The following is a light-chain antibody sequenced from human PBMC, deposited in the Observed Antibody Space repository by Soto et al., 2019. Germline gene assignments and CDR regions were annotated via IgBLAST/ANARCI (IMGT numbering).Light chain of an antibody. V-gene: IGKV1-5*03. J-gene: IGKJ2*01. CDR3: QQYNTYS. Sequence: DIQMTQSPSTLSASVGDRVSITCRASQSLNSWLAWYQQKPGKAPKLLIYKASTLESGVPSRFSGSGSGTEFTLTISSLQPDDFSTYYCQQYNTYSFGQGTKLAIK. CDR1: QSLNSW. CDR2: KAS.